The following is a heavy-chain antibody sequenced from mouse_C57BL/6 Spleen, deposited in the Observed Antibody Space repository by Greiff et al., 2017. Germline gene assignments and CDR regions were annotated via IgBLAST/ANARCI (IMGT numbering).Heavy chain of an antibody. D-gene: IGHD1-1*01. CDR2: IYPTDSET. CDR1: GYTFTSYW. CDR3: ATLYGISWFAY. J-gene: IGHJ3*01. V-gene: IGHV1-61*01. Sequence: VQLQQSGAELVRPGSSVKLSCKASGYTFTSYWMDWVKQRPGQGLEGIGNIYPTDSETNYNQKFKDKATLTVDKSSSTAYMQLSSLTSEDSAVYYCATLYGISWFAYWGQGTLVTVSS.